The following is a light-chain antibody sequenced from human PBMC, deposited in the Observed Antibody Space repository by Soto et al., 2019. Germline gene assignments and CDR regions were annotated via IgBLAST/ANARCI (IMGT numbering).Light chain of an antibody. J-gene: IGLJ1*01. CDR2: VNSDGSH. CDR3: QTWATGSYV. CDR1: SGHSNYA. V-gene: IGLV4-69*01. Sequence: QLVLTQSPSASASLGASVKLTCTLSSGHSNYAIAWHQQQSEKGPRYLMKVNSDGSHSKGDGIADRFSGSSSGAERYLSISSLQSEDEADYYCQTWATGSYVFGTGTKLTVL.